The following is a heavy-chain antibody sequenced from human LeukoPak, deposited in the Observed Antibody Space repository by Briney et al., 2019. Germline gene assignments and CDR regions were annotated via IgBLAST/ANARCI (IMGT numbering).Heavy chain of an antibody. CDR1: GFTFNSYA. CDR3: ARSHGLYDILTGSYRGMGPEAFDI. CDR2: ISSSSSYI. V-gene: IGHV3-21*01. J-gene: IGHJ3*02. D-gene: IGHD3-9*01. Sequence: GGSLRLSCAASGFTFNSYAMNWVRQAPGKGLEWVSSISSSSSYIYYADSVKGRFTISRDNSKNTLYVQMNSLRAEDTAMYYCARSHGLYDILTGSYRGMGPEAFDIWGQGTMVTVSS.